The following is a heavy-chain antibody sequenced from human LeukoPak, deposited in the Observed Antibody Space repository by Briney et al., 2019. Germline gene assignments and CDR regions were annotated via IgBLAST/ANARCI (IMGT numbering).Heavy chain of an antibody. J-gene: IGHJ3*02. CDR1: GFTFDDYA. CDR3: AKATPVGPKAAFDI. D-gene: IGHD2-15*01. Sequence: GGSLRLSCAASGFTFDDYAMHWVRQAPGKGLEWVSGISWNSGSIGYADSVKGRFTISRDNAKNSLYLQMNSLRAEDTALYYCAKATPVGPKAAFDIWGQGTMVTVSS. V-gene: IGHV3-9*01. CDR2: ISWNSGSI.